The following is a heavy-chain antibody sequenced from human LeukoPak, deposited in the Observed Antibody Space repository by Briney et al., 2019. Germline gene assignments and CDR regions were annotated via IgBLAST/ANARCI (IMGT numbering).Heavy chain of an antibody. Sequence: PGGSLRLSCAASGFTFSDYLMSWVRQAPGKGLEWVSYIGPGGTTLYYADSVKGRFTISRDDAKNSLYLQLSSLRAEDTAVYYCARASYNWNWGQGTLVTVSS. V-gene: IGHV3-11*01. D-gene: IGHD1-20*01. CDR1: GFTFSDYL. CDR2: IGPGGTTL. CDR3: ARASYNWN. J-gene: IGHJ4*02.